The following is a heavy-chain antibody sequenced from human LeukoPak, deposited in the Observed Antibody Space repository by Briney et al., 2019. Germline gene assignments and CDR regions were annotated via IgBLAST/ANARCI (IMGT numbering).Heavy chain of an antibody. CDR2: MNPNSGNT. D-gene: IGHD2-15*01. CDR3: ARGLGYCSGGSCYPR. V-gene: IGHV1-8*03. J-gene: IGHJ4*02. CDR1: GYTFTSYG. Sequence: ASVKVSCKASGYTFTSYGISWVRQATGQGLEWMGWMNPNSGNTGYAQKFQGRVTITRNTSISTAYMELSSLRSEDTAVYYCARGLGYCSGGSCYPRWGQGTLVTVSS.